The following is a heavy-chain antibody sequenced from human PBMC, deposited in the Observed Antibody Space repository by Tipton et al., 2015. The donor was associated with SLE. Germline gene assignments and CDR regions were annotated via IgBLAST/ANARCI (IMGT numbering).Heavy chain of an antibody. CDR2: ISSSSTI. V-gene: IGHV3-48*01. D-gene: IGHD2-8*01. Sequence: SLRLSCAASGFNPSSYSMNWVRQAPGKGLEWVSYISSSSTISYADSVKGRFTISRDNAKNSLYLQMNGLRAEDTAVYYCTRGLAGLIGYYFDYWGQGTLVTVSS. CDR3: TRGLAGLIGYYFDY. CDR1: GFNPSSYS. J-gene: IGHJ4*02.